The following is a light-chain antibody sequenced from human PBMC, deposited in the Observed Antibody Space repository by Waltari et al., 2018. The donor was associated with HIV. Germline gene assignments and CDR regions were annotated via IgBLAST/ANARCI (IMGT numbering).Light chain of an antibody. CDR3: CSYAGSSTLV. J-gene: IGLJ2*01. Sequence: QSALTQPASVSGSPGQSITIPCTGTSSDVGSYNLVPWYQPHPGKAPKLMIYEVSKRPSGVSNRFSGSKSGNTASLTISGLQAEDEADYYCCSYAGSSTLVFGGGTKLTVL. V-gene: IGLV2-23*02. CDR2: EVS. CDR1: SSDVGSYNL.